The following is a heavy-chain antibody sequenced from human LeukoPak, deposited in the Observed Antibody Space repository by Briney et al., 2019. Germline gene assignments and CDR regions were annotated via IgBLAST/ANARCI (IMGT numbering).Heavy chain of an antibody. V-gene: IGHV1-69*05. CDR2: IMPLFGTA. CDR1: GGTFNSYA. Sequence: SVKVSCKASGGTFNSYAISWVRQAPGQGLEWMGGIMPLFGTANYAQEFQGRVTFTTDESASTAYMEVSSLRSEDTAVYYCAKGGYSGYVPSYYYYGMDVWGQGTTVTVSS. J-gene: IGHJ6*02. CDR3: AKGGYSGYVPSYYYYGMDV. D-gene: IGHD5-12*01.